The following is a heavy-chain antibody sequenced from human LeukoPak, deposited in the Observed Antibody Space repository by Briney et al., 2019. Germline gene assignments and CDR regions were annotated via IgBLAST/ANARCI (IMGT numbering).Heavy chain of an antibody. CDR1: GGSISSSNW. J-gene: IGHJ4*02. V-gene: IGHV4-4*02. CDR3: ARSGGTAMANWFDY. D-gene: IGHD5-18*01. Sequence: SETLSLTCAVSGGSISSSNWWSWVRQPPGKGLEWIGEIYHSGSTNYNPSLKSRVTISVDKSKNQFSLKLSSVTAADTAVYYCARSGGTAMANWFDYWGQGTLVTVSS. CDR2: IYHSGST.